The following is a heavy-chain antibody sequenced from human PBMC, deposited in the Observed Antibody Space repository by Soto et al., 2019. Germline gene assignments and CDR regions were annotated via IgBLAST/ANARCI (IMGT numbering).Heavy chain of an antibody. J-gene: IGHJ5*02. CDR3: AKDPNYDFWSGYPGSGWFDP. V-gene: IGHV3-21*01. CDR1: GFTFSSYS. D-gene: IGHD3-3*01. CDR2: ISGSSSNM. Sequence: GGSLRLSCAASGFTFSSYSMNWVRQTPGKGLEWVSSISGSSSNMYYADSVKGRFTISRDNAKNSLYLQMNSLRAEDTAVYYCAKDPNYDFWSGYPGSGWFDPWGQGTLVTVSS.